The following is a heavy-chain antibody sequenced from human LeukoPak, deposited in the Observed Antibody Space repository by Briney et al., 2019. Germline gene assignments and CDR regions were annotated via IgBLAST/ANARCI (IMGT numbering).Heavy chain of an antibody. J-gene: IGHJ4*02. V-gene: IGHV3-23*01. CDR1: GFTFSSYA. D-gene: IGHD2-2*02. Sequence: SGGSLRLSCAASGFTFSSYAMSWVRQAPGKGLEWVSAISGSGGSTYYADSVKGRFTISRDNFKNTVYLQMDSLRTEDMAVYYCAREYCTTNSCYIWGLGYWGQGTLVTVSS. CDR3: AREYCTTNSCYIWGLGY. CDR2: ISGSGGST.